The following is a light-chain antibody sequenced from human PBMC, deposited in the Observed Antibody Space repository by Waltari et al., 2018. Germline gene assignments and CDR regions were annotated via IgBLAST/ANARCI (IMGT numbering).Light chain of an antibody. Sequence: SYELTQPPSVSVSPGQTASITCSGDALPKKYTSWYQQKSGQAPVLVIYEDDKRPSGIPERFSGSRSGTTATLTISGAQVEDEVDYYCYSTDNSGNHRVFGGGTKLTVL. CDR1: ALPKKY. V-gene: IGLV3-10*01. CDR2: EDD. J-gene: IGLJ3*02. CDR3: YSTDNSGNHRV.